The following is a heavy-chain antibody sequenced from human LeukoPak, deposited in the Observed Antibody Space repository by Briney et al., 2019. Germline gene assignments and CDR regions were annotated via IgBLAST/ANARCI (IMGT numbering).Heavy chain of an antibody. D-gene: IGHD3-10*01. Sequence: GESLKISCKGSGYSFTDYWIGWVRQMPRKGLAWMGVIYPGDSDTKYSPSLQGQVTFSADKSISTAYLQWSSLKASDTAMYYCARRLDYASVSYFQTGFDYWGQGTLVTVSS. CDR2: IYPGDSDT. J-gene: IGHJ4*02. CDR3: ARRLDYASVSYFQTGFDY. CDR1: GYSFTDYW. V-gene: IGHV5-51*01.